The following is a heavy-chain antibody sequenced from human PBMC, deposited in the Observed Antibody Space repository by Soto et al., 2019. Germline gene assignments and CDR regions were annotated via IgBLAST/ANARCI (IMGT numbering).Heavy chain of an antibody. CDR2: IYFSGNI. D-gene: IGHD2-21*01. Sequence: QVQLQESGPGLVEPSQTLSLTCTVSGDSVTSGDFHWTWVRQRPGEGLEWIGDIYFSGNIYYNPSLKSRVSISLDTSRNQSSLNLTYVTAADTAVYYCTRDSPPPPYSSHTGMDVWGPGAPVTVSS. CDR3: TRDSPPPPYSSHTGMDV. CDR1: GDSVTSGDFH. J-gene: IGHJ6*01. V-gene: IGHV4-30-4*01.